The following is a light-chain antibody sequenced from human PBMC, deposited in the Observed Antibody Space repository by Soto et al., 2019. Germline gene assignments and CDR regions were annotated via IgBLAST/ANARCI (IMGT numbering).Light chain of an antibody. V-gene: IGKV3-11*01. Sequence: EIVLTQSPATLSLSPGERATLSRRASQSVSSYLAWYQQKPGQAPRLLIYDASNRATGIPARFSGSGSGTDFTLTISSLEPEDFAVYYCQQRSNWPGLTFGGGTKVEIK. CDR3: QQRSNWPGLT. J-gene: IGKJ4*01. CDR1: QSVSSY. CDR2: DAS.